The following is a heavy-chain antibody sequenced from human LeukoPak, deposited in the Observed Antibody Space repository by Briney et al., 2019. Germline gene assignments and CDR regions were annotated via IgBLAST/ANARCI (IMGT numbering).Heavy chain of an antibody. Sequence: GGSLRLSCAASGFTSGASAMHWVRQASGKGLEWVGRVRDKVDNYATAYAASVKGRFTVSRDDSKNTAYLQMNSLKIEDTAVYYCTRRGYGSSRDDWGQGTLVTVSS. J-gene: IGHJ4*02. D-gene: IGHD6-13*01. CDR1: GFTSGASA. V-gene: IGHV3-73*01. CDR3: TRRGYGSSRDD. CDR2: VRDKVDNYAT.